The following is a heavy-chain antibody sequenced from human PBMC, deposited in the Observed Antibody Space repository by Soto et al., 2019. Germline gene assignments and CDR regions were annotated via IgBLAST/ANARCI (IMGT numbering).Heavy chain of an antibody. CDR1: GFTFSSYG. D-gene: IGHD3-10*01. J-gene: IGHJ4*02. CDR2: IWYDGSNK. Sequence: GGSLILSCAASGFTFSSYGMHWVRQAPGKGLEWVAVIWYDGSNKYYADSVKGRFTISRDNSKTTLHLQMNSLRAEDTAVYYCPRPPNPGYGSGRYSDYWGQGTLVTISS. CDR3: PRPPNPGYGSGRYSDY. V-gene: IGHV3-33*01.